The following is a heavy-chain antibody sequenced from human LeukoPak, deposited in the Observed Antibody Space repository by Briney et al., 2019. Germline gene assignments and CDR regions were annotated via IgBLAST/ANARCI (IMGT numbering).Heavy chain of an antibody. J-gene: IGHJ3*02. CDR2: ISSSGSII. CDR1: GFTLSTYE. Sequence: GGSLRLSCAASGFTLSTYEMNWVRLAPGKGLEWVSFISSSGSIISYADSVKGRFTISRDNAKNSLYLQMNSLRAEDTAVYYCARGGNTGYNYNAFDMWGQGTMVTVSS. V-gene: IGHV3-48*03. CDR3: ARGGNTGYNYNAFDM. D-gene: IGHD3-22*01.